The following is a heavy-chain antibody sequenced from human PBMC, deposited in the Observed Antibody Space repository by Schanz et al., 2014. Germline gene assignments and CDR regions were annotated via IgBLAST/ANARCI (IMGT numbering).Heavy chain of an antibody. CDR1: GYTFTSYS. Sequence: QVQLVQSGAEVKKPGASVKVSCKASGYTFTSYSMNWVRQAPGQGLEWMGWINPNSGGTNYAQKFQGRVTMTSDTSISTANMELSRLRSDDTAVYYCAVVVPASYAFDMWGQGTMVTVSS. D-gene: IGHD2-2*01. J-gene: IGHJ3*02. CDR2: INPNSGGT. V-gene: IGHV1-2*02. CDR3: AVVVPASYAFDM.